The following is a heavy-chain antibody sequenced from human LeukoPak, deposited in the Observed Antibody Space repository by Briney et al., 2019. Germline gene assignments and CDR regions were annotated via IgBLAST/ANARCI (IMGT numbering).Heavy chain of an antibody. J-gene: IGHJ6*03. CDR1: GYTFTGYY. CDR3: ARAAGTSPDYYYCCVDV. V-gene: IGHV1-2*02. CDR2: INPNSGGT. Sequence: ASVKVSCKASGYTFTGYYMHWVRQAPGQGLEWMGWINPNSGGTNYAQKFRGRVTMTRDTSISTAYMELSRLRSDDTAVYYCARAAGTSPDYYYCCVDVWGKGTTVTVSS. D-gene: IGHD6-13*01.